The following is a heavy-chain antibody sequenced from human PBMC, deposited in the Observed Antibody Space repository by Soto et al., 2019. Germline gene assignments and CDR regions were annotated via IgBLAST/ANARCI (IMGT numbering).Heavy chain of an antibody. CDR1: GFTFSSYG. J-gene: IGHJ5*02. D-gene: IGHD5-18*01. Sequence: GGSLRLSCAASGFTFSSYGMHWVRQAPGKGLEWVAVISYDGSNKYYADSVKGRFTISSDNSKNTLYLQMNSLRAEDTAVYYCAKTATTFLSLSGYGTGNWFDPWGQGTLVTVSS. CDR2: ISYDGSNK. CDR3: AKTATTFLSLSGYGTGNWFDP. V-gene: IGHV3-30*18.